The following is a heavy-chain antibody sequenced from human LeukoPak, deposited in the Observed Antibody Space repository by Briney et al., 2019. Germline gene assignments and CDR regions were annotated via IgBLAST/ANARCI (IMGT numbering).Heavy chain of an antibody. Sequence: GGSLRLSCVASGFTFRSYAMNWVRQAPGKGLEWVSGISESGVGTNYADSVKGRFTTSRDNSKNTLYLQMNGLRGEDTAVYYCAKVRVGATIDDWGQGTLVTVSS. CDR1: GFTFRSYA. D-gene: IGHD1-26*01. CDR2: ISESGVGT. J-gene: IGHJ4*02. V-gene: IGHV3-23*01. CDR3: AKVRVGATIDD.